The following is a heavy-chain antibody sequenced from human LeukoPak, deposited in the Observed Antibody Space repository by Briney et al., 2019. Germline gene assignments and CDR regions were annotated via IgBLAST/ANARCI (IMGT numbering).Heavy chain of an antibody. D-gene: IGHD3-9*01. J-gene: IGHJ4*02. V-gene: IGHV4-39*01. CDR1: GGSISSSDW. Sequence: SETLSLTCAVSGGSISSSDWWSWIRQPPGKGLEWIGSIYYSGSTYYNPSLKSRVTISVDTSKNQFSLKLSSVTAADTAVYYCARLGYYDILTGYLGPRFDYWGQGTLVTVSS. CDR3: ARLGYYDILTGYLGPRFDY. CDR2: IYYSGST.